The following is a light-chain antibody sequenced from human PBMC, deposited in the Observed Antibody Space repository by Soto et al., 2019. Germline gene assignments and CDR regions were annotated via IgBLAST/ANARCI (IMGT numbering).Light chain of an antibody. V-gene: IGKV1-5*03. CDR1: QSISTW. J-gene: IGKJ3*01. CDR2: WAS. CDR3: QHYTTYSVT. Sequence: DIHMTQSPATLSASVGDRVTITCRASQSISTWLAWYQQKPGKAPKLLIYWASSLESGVPSRFSGSGSGTEFTLTISSLQPDDFATFYCQHYTTYSVTFGPGTKGDIK.